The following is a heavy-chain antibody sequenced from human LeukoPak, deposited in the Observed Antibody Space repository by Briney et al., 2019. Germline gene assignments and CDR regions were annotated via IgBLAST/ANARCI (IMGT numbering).Heavy chain of an antibody. CDR3: ARDPRDYYYDSSGSLGY. Sequence: GASVKVSCKASGYTFTGYYMHWVRQAPGQGLEWMGWINPNSGGTNYAQKFQGRVTMTWDTSISTASMELSRLRSDDTAVYYCARDPRDYYYDSSGSLGYWGQGTLVTVSS. V-gene: IGHV1-2*02. CDR2: INPNSGGT. J-gene: IGHJ4*02. D-gene: IGHD3-22*01. CDR1: GYTFTGYY.